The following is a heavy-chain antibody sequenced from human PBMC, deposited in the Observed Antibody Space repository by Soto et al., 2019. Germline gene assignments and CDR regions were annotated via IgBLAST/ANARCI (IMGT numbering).Heavy chain of an antibody. Sequence: GVSLRLSCAASGFTVSSTYLTWVRQAPGKGLEWVAILYTGTDTVYADSVKGRFTISRDSSKNTFYIKMNSLRAEDNAMYFCARSRYRATSSGRFLDYWAQGYQVTVSS. V-gene: IGHV3-53*01. CDR1: GFTVSSTY. D-gene: IGHD4-4*01. CDR2: LYTGTDT. J-gene: IGHJ4*02. CDR3: ARSRYRATSSGRFLDY.